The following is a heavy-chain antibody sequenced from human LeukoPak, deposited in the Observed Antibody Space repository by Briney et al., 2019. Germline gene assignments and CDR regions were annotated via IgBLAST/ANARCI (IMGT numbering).Heavy chain of an antibody. J-gene: IGHJ4*02. CDR3: SSLHGFSYGPGY. V-gene: IGHV3-21*01. Sequence: PGGSLRLSCATSGFNSSAYTMNWVRQAPGKGLDWVSSISPTTAYIHYADSMKGRFTISRDNARRSLYLQMNSLRVEDTAMYCVSSLHGFSYGPGYWGQGTLVIVSS. CDR1: GFNSSAYT. D-gene: IGHD1-26*01. CDR2: ISPTTAYI.